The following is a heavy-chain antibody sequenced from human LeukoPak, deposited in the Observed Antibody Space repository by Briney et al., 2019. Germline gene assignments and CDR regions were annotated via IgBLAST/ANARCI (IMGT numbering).Heavy chain of an antibody. D-gene: IGHD1-26*01. Sequence: SETLSLTCTVSGGSISSGSYYWSWIRQPAGKGLEWIGRIYTSGSTNYNPSLKSRVTISVDTSKNQFSLKLSSVTAADTAVYYCARCSGSYWGIFDYWGQGTLVTVSS. CDR2: IYTSGST. CDR1: GGSISSGSYY. V-gene: IGHV4-61*02. J-gene: IGHJ4*02. CDR3: ARCSGSYWGIFDY.